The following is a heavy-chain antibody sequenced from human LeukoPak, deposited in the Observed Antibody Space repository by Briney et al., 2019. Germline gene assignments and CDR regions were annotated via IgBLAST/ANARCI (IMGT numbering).Heavy chain of an antibody. D-gene: IGHD1-26*01. CDR1: GGSFSGYY. J-gene: IGHJ4*02. Sequence: ETLSLTCAVYGGSFSGYYWSWVRQAPGEGLEWVGRIKRKSDGGTTDYATPGRDRFTISRDDYKSTLYLQMHSLKTEDTAVYYCTGSKWATNDFWGQGVLVTVSS. V-gene: IGHV3-15*01. CDR2: IKRKSDGGTT. CDR3: TGSKWATNDF.